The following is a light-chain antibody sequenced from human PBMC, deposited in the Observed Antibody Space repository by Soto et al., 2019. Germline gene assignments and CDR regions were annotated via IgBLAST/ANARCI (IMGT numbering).Light chain of an antibody. CDR2: GAS. J-gene: IGKJ1*01. V-gene: IGKV3-15*01. CDR1: QSVSSN. CDR3: QPYNNWRMT. Sequence: EIVMTQSPATLSVSPGERATLSCRASQSVSSNLAWYQQKPGQAPRLLIYGASTRATGIPARFSGSGSGTEFTLTISSLQSEDFAVYYCQPYNNWRMTFGQGTKVEIK.